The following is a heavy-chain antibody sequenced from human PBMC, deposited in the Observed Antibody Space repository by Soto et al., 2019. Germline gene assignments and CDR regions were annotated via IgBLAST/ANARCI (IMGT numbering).Heavy chain of an antibody. V-gene: IGHV3-23*01. CDR2: ISGSDGST. CDR1: GFTFSSYA. J-gene: IGHJ4*02. CDR3: AKEYSSGWYYFYY. D-gene: IGHD6-19*01. Sequence: EVQLLESGGGLVQPGGSLRLSCAASGFTFSSYAMSWVRQAPGKGLEWVSTISGSDGSTYYADSVKGRFTISRDNSKNTLYLQINSLRAEDTAVYYCAKEYSSGWYYFYYWGQGTLVTGSS.